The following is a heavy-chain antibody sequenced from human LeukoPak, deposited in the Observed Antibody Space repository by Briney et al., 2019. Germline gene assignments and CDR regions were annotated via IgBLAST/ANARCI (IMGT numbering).Heavy chain of an antibody. Sequence: GGSLRLSCAASGFTFSGSAMHWVRQASGKGLEWVSYIRSSSTTIYYADSVKGRFTISRDNAKNSLYLQMNSLRAEDTAVYYCARAKRNGFDIWGQGTMVTVSS. CDR3: ARAKRNGFDI. V-gene: IGHV3-48*01. J-gene: IGHJ3*02. CDR1: GFTFSGSA. CDR2: IRSSSTTI.